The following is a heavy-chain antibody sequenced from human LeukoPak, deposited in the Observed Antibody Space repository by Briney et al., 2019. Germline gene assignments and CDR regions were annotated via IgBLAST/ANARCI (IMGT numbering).Heavy chain of an antibody. CDR3: ARFTRYYDSSGYYRMFDY. D-gene: IGHD3-22*01. Sequence: PSETLSLTCAVYGGSFSGYYWSWIRQPPGKGLEWIGEINHSGSTNYNPSLKSRVTISVDTSKNQFSLKLSSVTAADTAVYYCARFTRYYDSSGYYRMFDYWGQGTLVTVSS. V-gene: IGHV4-34*01. J-gene: IGHJ4*02. CDR1: GGSFSGYY. CDR2: INHSGST.